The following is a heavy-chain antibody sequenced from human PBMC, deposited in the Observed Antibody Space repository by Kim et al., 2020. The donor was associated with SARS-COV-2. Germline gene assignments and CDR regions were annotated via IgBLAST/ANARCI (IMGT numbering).Heavy chain of an antibody. D-gene: IGHD4-17*01. Sequence: SVKVSCKASGGTFSSYAISWVRQAPGQGLEWMGGIIPIFGTANYAQKFQGRVTITADESTSTAYMELSSLRSEDTAVYYCARGPDYGDYGGKEFDYWGQGTLVTVSS. J-gene: IGHJ4*02. V-gene: IGHV1-69*13. CDR3: ARGPDYGDYGGKEFDY. CDR1: GGTFSSYA. CDR2: IIPIFGTA.